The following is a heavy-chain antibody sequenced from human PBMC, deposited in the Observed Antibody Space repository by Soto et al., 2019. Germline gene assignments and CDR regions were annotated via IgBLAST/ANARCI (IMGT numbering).Heavy chain of an antibody. J-gene: IGHJ4*02. CDR1: GYTFTGYY. Sequence: ASVKVSCKASGYTFTGYYMHWVRQAPGQGLEWMGWINPNSGGTNYAQKFQGWVTMTRDTSISTAYMELSRLRSDDTALYYFARGPAYDSSGYPILSIDYWGQGTLVTVSS. CDR3: ARGPAYDSSGYPILSIDY. V-gene: IGHV1-2*04. D-gene: IGHD3-22*01. CDR2: INPNSGGT.